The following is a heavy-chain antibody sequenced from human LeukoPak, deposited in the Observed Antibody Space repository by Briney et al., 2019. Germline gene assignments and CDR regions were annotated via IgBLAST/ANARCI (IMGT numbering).Heavy chain of an antibody. V-gene: IGHV3-48*03. Sequence: GGSLRLSCAASGFTFSSHAMHWVRQAPGKGLEWVSYISSSGSTIYYADSVKGRFTISRDNAKNSLYLQMNSLRAEDTAVYYCARDGGYSGYDDYYYYMDVWGKGTTVTISS. CDR1: GFTFSSHA. CDR3: ARDGGYSGYDDYYYYMDV. CDR2: ISSSGSTI. J-gene: IGHJ6*03. D-gene: IGHD5-12*01.